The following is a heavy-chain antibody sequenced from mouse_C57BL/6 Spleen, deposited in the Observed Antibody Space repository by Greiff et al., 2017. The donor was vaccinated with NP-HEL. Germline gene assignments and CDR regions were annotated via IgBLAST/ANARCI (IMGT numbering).Heavy chain of an antibody. CDR2: ISYSGST. Sequence: EVKLQESGPGMVKPSQSLSLTCTVTGYSITSGYDWHWIRHFPGNKLEWMGYISYSGSTNYNPSLKSRISITHDTSKNHFFLKLNSVTTEDTATYYCARELRGGYFDYWGQGTTLTVSS. CDR3: ARELRGGYFDY. J-gene: IGHJ2*01. V-gene: IGHV3-1*01. CDR1: GYSITSGYD.